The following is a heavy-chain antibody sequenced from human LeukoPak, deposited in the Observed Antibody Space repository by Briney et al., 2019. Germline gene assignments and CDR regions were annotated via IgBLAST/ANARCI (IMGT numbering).Heavy chain of an antibody. CDR3: ARVKPLAGVYAFDI. CDR2: IYYSGST. J-gene: IGHJ3*02. Sequence: SETLSLTCTVSGGSISSYYWSWIRQPPGKGLEWIGYIYYSGSTNYNPSLKSRVTISVDTSKNQFSLKLSSVTAADTAVYYCARVKPLAGVYAFDIWGQGTMVTVSS. V-gene: IGHV4-59*01. D-gene: IGHD1-1*01. CDR1: GGSISSYY.